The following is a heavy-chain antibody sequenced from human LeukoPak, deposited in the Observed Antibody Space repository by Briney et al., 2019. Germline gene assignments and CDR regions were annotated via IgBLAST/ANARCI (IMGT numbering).Heavy chain of an antibody. CDR2: IYYSGTT. D-gene: IGHD3-3*01. V-gene: IGHV4-39*01. CDR3: ARLRFDFWSGYTHPYFDY. Sequence: KPSETLSLTCTVSGGSISSSSYASGWIRQPPGKGLEWIGSIYYSGTTYYNPSLKSRVTISVDTSKIQFSLKLSSVAATDTAVYFCARLRFDFWSGYTHPYFDYWGQGTLVTVSS. J-gene: IGHJ4*02. CDR1: GGSISSSSYA.